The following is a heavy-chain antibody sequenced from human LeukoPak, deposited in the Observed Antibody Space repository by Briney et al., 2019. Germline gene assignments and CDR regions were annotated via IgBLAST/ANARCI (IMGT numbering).Heavy chain of an antibody. CDR2: IKQDGSEK. Sequence: GGSLRLSCAASGFTFSSYWMSWVRQAPGKGLEWVANIKQDGSEKYYVDSVKGRFTISRDNAKNSLYLQMNSLRAEDTAVYYCARVPAAAGTWFSWFDPWGQGTLVTVSS. J-gene: IGHJ5*02. D-gene: IGHD6-13*01. CDR1: GFTFSSYW. V-gene: IGHV3-7*01. CDR3: ARVPAAAGTWFSWFDP.